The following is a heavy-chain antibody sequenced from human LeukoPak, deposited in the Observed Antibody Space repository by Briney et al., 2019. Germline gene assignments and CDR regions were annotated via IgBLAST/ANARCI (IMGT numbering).Heavy chain of an antibody. D-gene: IGHD6-13*01. CDR2: IRYDGSNK. CDR1: GFTFSSYG. Sequence: GGSLSLSCAASGFTFSSYGMHWVRQAPCKGLEWVAFIRYDGSNKYYADSVKGRFTISRDNSKNTLYLQMNSLRAEDTAVYYCARDSSSWAYYFDYWGQGTLVTVSS. J-gene: IGHJ4*02. CDR3: ARDSSSWAYYFDY. V-gene: IGHV3-30*02.